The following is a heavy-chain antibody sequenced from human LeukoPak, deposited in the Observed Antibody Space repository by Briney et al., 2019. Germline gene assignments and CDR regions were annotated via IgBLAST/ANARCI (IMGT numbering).Heavy chain of an antibody. CDR3: ARGEQQLVLPFDY. V-gene: IGHV3-33*01. CDR2: IWYDGSNK. Sequence: GGSLRLSCAASGFTFSSYGMHWVRQAPGKGLEWVAVIWYDGSNKYYADSVKGRFTISRDNSKNTLYLQMNSLRAEDTAVYYCARGEQQLVLPFDYWAREPWSPSPQ. CDR1: GFTFSSYG. D-gene: IGHD6-13*01. J-gene: IGHJ4*02.